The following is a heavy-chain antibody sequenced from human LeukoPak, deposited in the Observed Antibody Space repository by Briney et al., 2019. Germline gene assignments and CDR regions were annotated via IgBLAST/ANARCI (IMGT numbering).Heavy chain of an antibody. CDR3: ARGFDCSSTSCSCMDV. D-gene: IGHD2-2*01. J-gene: IGHJ6*02. CDR1: GFPFSVYY. CDR2: ISNSGSDI. Sequence: GGSLRLSCAASGFPFSVYYMSWIRQPPGKGLEWVLYISNSGSDIYYADSVKGRFTISRDNAKNSLYLQMSSLRAEDTAVYYCARGFDCSSTSCSCMDVWGQGTTVTVPS. V-gene: IGHV3-11*01.